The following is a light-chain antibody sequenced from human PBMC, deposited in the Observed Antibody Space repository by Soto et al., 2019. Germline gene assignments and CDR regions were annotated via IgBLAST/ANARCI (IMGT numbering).Light chain of an antibody. CDR3: ATWDSSLSGFV. J-gene: IGLJ1*01. Sequence: TQPPSVSSAPGQKVTISCSGSGSNIGENYVSWYQQLPGTAPKLLIYDTNKRPSGIPDRFSGSKSGTSATLGITGLQTGDEADYYCATWDSSLSGFVFGSGTKVTVL. CDR2: DTN. V-gene: IGLV1-51*01. CDR1: GSNIGENY.